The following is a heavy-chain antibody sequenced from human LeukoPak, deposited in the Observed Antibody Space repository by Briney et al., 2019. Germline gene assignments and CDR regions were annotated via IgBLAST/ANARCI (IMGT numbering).Heavy chain of an antibody. D-gene: IGHD6-19*01. Sequence: RAGGSLILSCAASGFTFSNYGMHWVRQAPDKGLEWVAVISYDGSRKYYADSVKGRFTISRDNSKNTLYLQMNSLRAEDTAVYYCAKDLGVQWLVPHYFDYWGQGTLVTVSS. CDR3: AKDLGVQWLVPHYFDY. J-gene: IGHJ4*02. CDR2: ISYDGSRK. CDR1: GFTFSNYG. V-gene: IGHV3-30*18.